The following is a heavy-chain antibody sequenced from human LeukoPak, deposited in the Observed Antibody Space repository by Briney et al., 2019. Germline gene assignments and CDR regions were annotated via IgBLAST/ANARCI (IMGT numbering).Heavy chain of an antibody. J-gene: IGHJ5*02. CDR2: IYYSGST. Sequence: SETLSLTCTVSGGSISSSSYYWGWIRQPPGKGPEWIGSIYYSGSTYYNPSLKSRVTISVDTSKNQFSLKLSSVTAADTAVYYCARQLLRYFDWLSRWFDPWGQGTLVTVSS. D-gene: IGHD3-9*01. CDR3: ARQLLRYFDWLSRWFDP. V-gene: IGHV4-39*01. CDR1: GGSISSSSYY.